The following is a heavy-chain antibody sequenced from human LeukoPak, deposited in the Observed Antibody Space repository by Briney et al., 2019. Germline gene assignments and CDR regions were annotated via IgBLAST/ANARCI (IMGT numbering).Heavy chain of an antibody. Sequence: GGSLRLSCVASGFIFNNAWMTWVRQAPGKGLEWVGYISPTGSTMFYADSVKGRFTLSRDNADNSLYLRMNSLRVEDTPLYYCVRGGWRIIETGGDSWGQGTLVTVSS. CDR1: GFIFNNAW. J-gene: IGHJ4*02. D-gene: IGHD2-15*01. V-gene: IGHV3-48*04. CDR2: ISPTGSTM. CDR3: VRGGWRIIETGGDS.